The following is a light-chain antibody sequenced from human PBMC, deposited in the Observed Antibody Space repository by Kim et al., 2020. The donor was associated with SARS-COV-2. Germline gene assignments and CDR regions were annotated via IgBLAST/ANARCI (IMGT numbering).Light chain of an antibody. CDR1: QDIRND. CDR2: ATS. V-gene: IGKV1-17*01. J-gene: IGKJ4*01. CDR3: LQHNSFPLT. Sequence: ASVRDRVTLTCRARQDIRNDLGWYQQQPGKAPKRLIYATSTLQSGVPSRFSGSGSETEFTLTISSLQPEDFATYYCLQHNSFPLTFGGGTKVEIK.